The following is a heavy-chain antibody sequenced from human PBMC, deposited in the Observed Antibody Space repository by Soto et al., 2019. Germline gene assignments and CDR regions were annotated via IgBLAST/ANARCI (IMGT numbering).Heavy chain of an antibody. Sequence: QVQLQQWGAGLLKPSETLSLTCAVYGGSFSGYYWSWIRQPPGKGLEWIGEINHSGSTNYKPSLKRRGTLSVDPSKNQYSLKLSSVTAASTAVYYCARGVADYSNPIRGGWFDPWGQGTLVTVSS. J-gene: IGHJ5*02. CDR3: ARGVADYSNPIRGGWFDP. V-gene: IGHV4-34*01. CDR1: GGSFSGYY. CDR2: INHSGST. D-gene: IGHD4-4*01.